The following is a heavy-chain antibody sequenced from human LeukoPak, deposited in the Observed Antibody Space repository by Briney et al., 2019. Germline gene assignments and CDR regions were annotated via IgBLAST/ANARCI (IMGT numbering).Heavy chain of an antibody. D-gene: IGHD3-9*01. Sequence: GGSLRLSCAASGFTFSNAWMSWVRQAPGKGREWVGRIKSKTDGGTTDYAAPVKGRFTISRDDSKNTLYLQMNSLKTEDTAIYYCTRHADYDILTGYIPEDAFDVWGQGTMVTVSS. CDR3: TRHADYDILTGYIPEDAFDV. CDR2: IKSKTDGGTT. J-gene: IGHJ3*01. CDR1: GFTFSNAW. V-gene: IGHV3-15*01.